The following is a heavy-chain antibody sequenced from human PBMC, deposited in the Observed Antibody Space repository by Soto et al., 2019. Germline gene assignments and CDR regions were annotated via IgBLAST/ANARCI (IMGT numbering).Heavy chain of an antibody. CDR2: IYYSGST. D-gene: IGHD6-19*01. V-gene: IGHV4-39*01. Sequence: SETLSLTCTVSGGSISSSSYYWGWIRQPPGKGLEWIGSIYYSGSTYYNPSLKSRVTISVDTSKNQFSLKLSSVTAADTAVYYCARRPGYSSVSFDYWGQGTLVTVSS. CDR1: GGSISSSSYY. CDR3: ARRPGYSSVSFDY. J-gene: IGHJ4*02.